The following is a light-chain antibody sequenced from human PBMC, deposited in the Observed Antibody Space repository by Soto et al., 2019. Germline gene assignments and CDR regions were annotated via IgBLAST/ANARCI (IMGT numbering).Light chain of an antibody. CDR2: AAS. Sequence: AIRMTQSPSSLSASTGDRVTITCRASQGTSSYLAWYQQKPGKAPKLLIYAASTLQSGVPSRFSGSGSGTDFILTISCLQSEDSATYYCQQYYSYPRTFGQGTKVEIK. CDR3: QQYYSYPRT. V-gene: IGKV1-8*01. J-gene: IGKJ1*01. CDR1: QGTSSY.